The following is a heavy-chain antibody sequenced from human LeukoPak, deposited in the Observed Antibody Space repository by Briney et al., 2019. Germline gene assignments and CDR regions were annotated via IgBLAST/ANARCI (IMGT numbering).Heavy chain of an antibody. J-gene: IGHJ3*01. V-gene: IGHV1-2*02. CDR3: ARDSIAAAGLSFDL. Sequence: GASVRVSCKASGYTFTGYYMHWVRQAPGQGLEWMGWIYPNSGGTNYAQKFQGRVTMTRDTSISTAYMELSRLRSDDTAVYYCARDSIAAAGLSFDLWGQGTLVTVSS. D-gene: IGHD6-13*01. CDR2: IYPNSGGT. CDR1: GYTFTGYY.